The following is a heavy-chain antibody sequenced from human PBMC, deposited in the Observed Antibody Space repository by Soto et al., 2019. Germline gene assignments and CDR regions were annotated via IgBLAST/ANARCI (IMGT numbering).Heavy chain of an antibody. CDR1: GYSFTSYY. Sequence: ASVKVSCKASGYSFTSYYMNWVRQAPGQGLEWLGIINPSGGYTTYAQRFLGRVTMTSDTSTSTVHMELGSLTSEDTAVYYCARVGGMVVATTQSDPCGQAPLVTVPS. J-gene: IGHJ5*02. D-gene: IGHD2-21*02. CDR3: ARVGGMVVATTQSDP. CDR2: INPSGGYT. V-gene: IGHV1-46*01.